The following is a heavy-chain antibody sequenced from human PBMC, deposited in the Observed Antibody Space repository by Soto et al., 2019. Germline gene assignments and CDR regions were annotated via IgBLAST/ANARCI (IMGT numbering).Heavy chain of an antibody. D-gene: IGHD6-13*01. Sequence: PGESLKISCKGSGYSFTGYWISWVRQMPGKGLEWMGRIDPSDSYTNYSPSFQGHVTISADKSISTAYLQWSSLKASDTAMYYCARAYSSSWYNYYYYGMDVWGQGTTVTVSS. V-gene: IGHV5-10-1*01. CDR1: GYSFTGYW. J-gene: IGHJ6*02. CDR3: ARAYSSSWYNYYYYGMDV. CDR2: IDPSDSYT.